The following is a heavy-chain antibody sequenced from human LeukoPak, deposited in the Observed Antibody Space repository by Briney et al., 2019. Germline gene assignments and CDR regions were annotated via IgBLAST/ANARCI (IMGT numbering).Heavy chain of an antibody. V-gene: IGHV4-30-4*01. CDR3: ARAYCSSNSCYWLGARPGARYYGMDV. CDR1: GGSISSGDYY. CDR2: SYDSGST. Sequence: SETLSLTCTVSGGSISSGDYYWSWIRQPPGKGLEWIGYSYDSGSTYYNPSLKSRVTISVDTSKNQFSLKLCSVTAAHTAVYYCARAYCSSNSCYWLGARPGARYYGMDVWGQGTTVTVSS. J-gene: IGHJ6*02. D-gene: IGHD2-2*01.